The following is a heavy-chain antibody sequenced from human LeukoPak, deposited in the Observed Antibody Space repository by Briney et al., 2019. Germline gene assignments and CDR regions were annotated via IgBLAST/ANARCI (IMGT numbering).Heavy chain of an antibody. J-gene: IGHJ4*02. V-gene: IGHV3-11*01. Sequence: GGSLRLSCAASGFTFSDYYMNWISQAPGKGLEWVSYISTSGRTMYYADSVKGRFTISRNNNENYLFLQMISLRAEDTAVYYCAGSGGSYYVGWGQGTLVTVSS. CDR1: GFTFSDYY. CDR3: AGSGGSYYVG. D-gene: IGHD1-26*01. CDR2: ISTSGRTM.